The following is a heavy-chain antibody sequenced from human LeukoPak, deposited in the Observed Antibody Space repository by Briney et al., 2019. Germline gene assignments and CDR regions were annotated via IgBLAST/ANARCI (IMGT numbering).Heavy chain of an antibody. D-gene: IGHD3-22*01. Sequence: ASVKVSCKAPGYTFSGYYMHWVRQAPGQGLEWMGWINPNSGDTNYAQKFQGRVTMTRDTSISTAYMELSRLRNDDTAVYYCARDRAGYYDTSGSVAFDIWGQGTMVTVSS. V-gene: IGHV1-2*02. CDR1: GYTFSGYY. CDR3: ARDRAGYYDTSGSVAFDI. CDR2: INPNSGDT. J-gene: IGHJ3*02.